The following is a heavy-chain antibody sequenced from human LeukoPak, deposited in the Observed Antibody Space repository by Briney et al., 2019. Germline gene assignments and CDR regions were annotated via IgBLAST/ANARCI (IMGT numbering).Heavy chain of an antibody. V-gene: IGHV1-8*01. CDR1: GYPFTTYE. CDR2: VHPNTGNT. J-gene: IGHJ5*02. Sequence: ASVKVSCKTSGYPFTTYEINWVRQAAGQGLEWMGWVHPNTGNTAYAQRFQGRVTMTRDTSISTAYMELSSLTSNDTAVYFCARGPRDDPWGQGTLVTVSS. CDR3: ARGPRDDP.